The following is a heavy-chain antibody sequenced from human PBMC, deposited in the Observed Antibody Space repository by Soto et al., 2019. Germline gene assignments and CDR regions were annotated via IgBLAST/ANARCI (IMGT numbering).Heavy chain of an antibody. CDR2: VDPSDSYT. D-gene: IGHD6-13*01. CDR3: AGLPGIAAAGYYGMDV. V-gene: IGHV5-10-1*01. Sequence: PGESLKISCKGSGYSFTSYSNSWVRQMPGQGLEWMGRVDPSDSYTNYSTSFQGHVTISADKSISTGYLQWSSLKPSDTAMDYCAGLPGIAAAGYYGMDVWGQGTTVTVSS. CDR1: GYSFTSYS. J-gene: IGHJ6*02.